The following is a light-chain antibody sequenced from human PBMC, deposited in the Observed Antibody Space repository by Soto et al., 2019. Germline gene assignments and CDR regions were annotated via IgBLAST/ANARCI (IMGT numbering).Light chain of an antibody. Sequence: QSALTQPASVSGSPGQSITISCTGTSSDVGGYNYVSWYQLHPGKAPKLMIYDVSNRSSWVSNRFSGSKSGNTASLTISGLQAEDEADYYCGSYTTSRTLVFGGGTKLTVL. CDR1: SSDVGGYNY. CDR2: DVS. V-gene: IGLV2-14*03. CDR3: GSYTTSRTLV. J-gene: IGLJ2*01.